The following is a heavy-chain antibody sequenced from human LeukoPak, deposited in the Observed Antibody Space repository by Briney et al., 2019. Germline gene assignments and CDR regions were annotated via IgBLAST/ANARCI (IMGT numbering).Heavy chain of an antibody. J-gene: IGHJ6*03. CDR2: ISSSSSTI. CDR3: ARSYSRDYLHPYYYMDV. Sequence: GGSLRLSCAASGFTFSSYSMNWVRQAPGKGLEWVSYISSSSSTIYYADSVKSRFTISKDNAKNSLYLQMNSLRAEDTAVYYCARSYSRDYLHPYYYMDVWGKGTTVTVSS. V-gene: IGHV3-48*04. D-gene: IGHD4-17*01. CDR1: GFTFSSYS.